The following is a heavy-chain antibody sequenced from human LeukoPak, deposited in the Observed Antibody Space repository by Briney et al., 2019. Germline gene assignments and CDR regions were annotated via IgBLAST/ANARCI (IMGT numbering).Heavy chain of an antibody. D-gene: IGHD1-26*01. Sequence: PGGSLRLSCAASGFAFDKFCMSWVRQAPGKGLEWVANIRQDGNSRYYVDSVKGRFTISRDNAENSVYLQMMNLRTEDTAVYYCARETWWAERKTTTWSGYLDYWGRGILVTVS. CDR1: GFAFDKFC. CDR2: IRQDGNSR. CDR3: ARETWWAERKTTTWSGYLDY. J-gene: IGHJ4*02. V-gene: IGHV3-7*01.